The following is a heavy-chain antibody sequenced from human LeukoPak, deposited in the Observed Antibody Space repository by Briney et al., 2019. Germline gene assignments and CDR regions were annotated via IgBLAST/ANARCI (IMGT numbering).Heavy chain of an antibody. CDR2: IYHSGNT. CDR3: ARGIWEMATIPYWYFDI. CDR1: GGSISSSTYS. V-gene: IGHV4-39*07. J-gene: IGHJ2*01. D-gene: IGHD5-24*01. Sequence: SETLSLTCTVSGGSISSSTYSWGWIRQPPGTGLEWIGSIYHSGNTFYNPSLKSRVTISVDTSKNQFSLKLSSVTAADTALYYCARGIWEMATIPYWYFDIWGRGTLVTVSS.